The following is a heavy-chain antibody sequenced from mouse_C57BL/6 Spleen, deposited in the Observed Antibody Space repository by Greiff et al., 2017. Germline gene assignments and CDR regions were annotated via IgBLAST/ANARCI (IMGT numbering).Heavy chain of an antibody. Sequence: QVQLKQSGAELAKPGASVKLSCKASGYTFTSYWMHWVKQRPGQGLEWIGYINPSSGYTKYNQKFKDKATLTADQSSSTAYMQLNSLTYEDSAVYYCARSLDGYYFYYFDYWGQGTTLTVSS. CDR1: GYTFTSYW. V-gene: IGHV1-7*01. J-gene: IGHJ2*01. CDR2: INPSSGYT. D-gene: IGHD2-3*01. CDR3: ARSLDGYYFYYFDY.